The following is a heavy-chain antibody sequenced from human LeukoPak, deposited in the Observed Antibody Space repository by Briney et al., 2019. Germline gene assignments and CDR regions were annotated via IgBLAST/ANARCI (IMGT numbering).Heavy chain of an antibody. CDR1: GGSISSSSYY. J-gene: IGHJ4*02. Sequence: SETLSLTCTVSGGSISSSSYYWVWIRQPPGKGLEWIGSIYYSGSTYYNPSLKSRVTISVDTSKNQFSLKLSSVTAADTAVYYCARTIAVAGKIVYWGQGTLVTVSS. D-gene: IGHD6-19*01. V-gene: IGHV4-39*01. CDR3: ARTIAVAGKIVY. CDR2: IYYSGST.